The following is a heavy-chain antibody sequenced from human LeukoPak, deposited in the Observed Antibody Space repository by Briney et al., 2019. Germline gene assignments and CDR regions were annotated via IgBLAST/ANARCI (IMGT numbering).Heavy chain of an antibody. Sequence: GGSLRLSCAASGFTFSTYAMHWVRQAPGKGLEWVAVISYDGSYKYYADSVKGRFSISRDNSKKTLYLQMSSLRDEDTAVFYCAGVSESGWYYFDYWGQGTLVTVSS. D-gene: IGHD6-19*01. V-gene: IGHV3-30*03. CDR3: AGVSESGWYYFDY. CDR2: ISYDGSYK. CDR1: GFTFSTYA. J-gene: IGHJ4*02.